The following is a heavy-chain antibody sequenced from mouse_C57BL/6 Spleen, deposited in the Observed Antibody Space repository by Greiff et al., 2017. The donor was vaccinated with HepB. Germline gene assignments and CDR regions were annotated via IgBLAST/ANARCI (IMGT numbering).Heavy chain of an antibody. CDR2: IDPETGGT. Sequence: QVQLKESGAELVRPGASVTLSCKASGYTFTDYEMHWVKQTPVHGLEWIGAIDPETGGTAYNEKFKGKAILTADKFSSTAYMELRSLTSEDSAVYYCTRSYYYGSSFAYWGQGTLVTVSA. J-gene: IGHJ3*01. CDR3: TRSYYYGSSFAY. CDR1: GYTFTDYE. D-gene: IGHD1-1*01. V-gene: IGHV1-15*01.